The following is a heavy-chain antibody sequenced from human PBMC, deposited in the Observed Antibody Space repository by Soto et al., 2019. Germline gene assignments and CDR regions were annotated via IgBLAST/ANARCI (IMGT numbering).Heavy chain of an antibody. CDR1: GFTFSSYG. J-gene: IGHJ6*02. V-gene: IGHV3-33*01. CDR2: ICYDGSNK. CDR3: ARAKYSSGSYPPTRYYYYGMDV. D-gene: IGHD6-19*01. Sequence: GGSRSLSCAASGFTFSSYGMHWVRQAPGKGLEGVAVICYDGSNKYYADSVKGRFTIFRDNSKNTLYLQMNSRRAEDTAVYYCARAKYSSGSYPPTRYYYYGMDVWGQGTRVT.